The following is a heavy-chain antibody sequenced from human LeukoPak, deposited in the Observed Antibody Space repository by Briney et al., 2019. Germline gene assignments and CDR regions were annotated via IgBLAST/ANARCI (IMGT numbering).Heavy chain of an antibody. D-gene: IGHD3-3*01. V-gene: IGHV3-21*01. CDR1: GFTFSTYT. CDR2: ISSNVYYI. CDR3: PRQGLRAERSDTDAFDI. Sequence: PGWSLRLSCAASGFTFSTYTINWVRQAPGKGLEWVSSISSNVYYIYYAGSLRGRFTISTAHAKNSLYLQMNSLRAADTALYYCPRQGLRAERSDTDAFDIWGQGTMVTVSS. J-gene: IGHJ3*02.